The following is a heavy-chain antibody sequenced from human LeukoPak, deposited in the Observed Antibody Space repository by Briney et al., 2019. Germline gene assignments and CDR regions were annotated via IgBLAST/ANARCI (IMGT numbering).Heavy chain of an antibody. CDR2: INPNSGGT. D-gene: IGHD3-22*01. J-gene: IGHJ4*02. CDR3: ARPFYYDSSGPPAPLDY. CDR1: GYTFTGYY. V-gene: IGHV1-2*02. Sequence: GASVKVSCKASGYTFTGYYMHWVRQAPGQGLEWMGWINPNSGGTNYAQKFQGRVTMTRDTSISTAYMELSRLRSDDTAVYYCARPFYYDSSGPPAPLDYWGQGTLVTVSS.